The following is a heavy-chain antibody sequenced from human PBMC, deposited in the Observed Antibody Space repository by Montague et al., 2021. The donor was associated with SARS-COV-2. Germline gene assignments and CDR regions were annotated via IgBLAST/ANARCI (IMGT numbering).Heavy chain of an antibody. J-gene: IGHJ4*02. Sequence: SGTLSLTCTVSSDSFSSSDWWSWVRQPPGKGLDWIGEISHGGTTNYKSSLKSRVTMSIDKSKNQFSLKLSSVTAADTAVYYCAREAKAVSGRLDSWGQGTLVTVSS. CDR1: SDSFSSSDW. CDR3: AREAKAVSGRLDS. CDR2: ISHGGTT. V-gene: IGHV4-4*02. D-gene: IGHD6-19*01.